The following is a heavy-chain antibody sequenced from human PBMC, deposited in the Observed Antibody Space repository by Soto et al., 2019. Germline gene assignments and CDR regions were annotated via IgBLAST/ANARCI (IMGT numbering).Heavy chain of an antibody. V-gene: IGHV3-49*03. CDR2: IRSRPYGGTT. J-gene: IGHJ4*02. CDR1: GFTFPDYG. Sequence: EVQLVESGGGLIQPGRSLRLSCTPSGFTFPDYGVSWFRQAPGKGLEWLGFIRSRPYGGTTEYAASVEGRFTISRDNSKGIAYLQMNSLKTEDTAVYYCAKKFDCGDYPFYFDYWGQGTLVTVSS. CDR3: AKKFDCGDYPFYFDY. D-gene: IGHD4-17*01.